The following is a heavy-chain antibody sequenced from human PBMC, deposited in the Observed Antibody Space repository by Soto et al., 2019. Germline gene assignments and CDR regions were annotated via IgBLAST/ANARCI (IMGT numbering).Heavy chain of an antibody. V-gene: IGHV3-23*01. CDR3: AKSYSSGWYGYFDY. CDR1: GFTFSSYV. Sequence: GGSLRLSCAASGFTFSSYVMSWVRQAPGKGLEWVSAISGSGGSTYYADSVKGRFTISRDNSKNTLYLEMSSLRAEDTAVYYCAKSYSSGWYGYFDYWGQGTLVTVSS. J-gene: IGHJ4*02. D-gene: IGHD6-19*01. CDR2: ISGSGGST.